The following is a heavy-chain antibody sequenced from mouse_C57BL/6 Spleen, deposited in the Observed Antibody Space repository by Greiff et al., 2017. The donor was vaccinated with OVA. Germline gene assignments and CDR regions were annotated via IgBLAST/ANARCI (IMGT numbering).Heavy chain of an antibody. V-gene: IGHV1-82*01. D-gene: IGHD1-1*01. CDR1: GYAFSSSW. J-gene: IGHJ4*01. CDR3: ARYYYGSEAMDY. CDR2: IYPGDGDT. Sequence: VQLVESGPELVKPGASVKISCKASGYAFSSSWMNWVKQRPGKGLEWIGRIYPGDGDTNYNGKFKGKATLTADKSSSTAYMQLSSLTSEDSAVYFCARYYYGSEAMDYWGQGTSVTVSS.